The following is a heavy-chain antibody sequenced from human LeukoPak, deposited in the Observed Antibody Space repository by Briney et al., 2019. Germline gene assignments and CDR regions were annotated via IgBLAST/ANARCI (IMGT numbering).Heavy chain of an antibody. J-gene: IGHJ3*02. Sequence: AGGSLRLSCAASGFTVSSNYMSWVRQAPGKGLEWASVIYSGGSTYYADSVKGRFTISRDNSKNTLYLQMNSLRAEDTAVYYCARRKAAEQQLVLFPDAFDIWGQGTMVTVSS. CDR1: GFTVSSNY. V-gene: IGHV3-53*01. D-gene: IGHD6-13*01. CDR3: ARRKAAEQQLVLFPDAFDI. CDR2: IYSGGST.